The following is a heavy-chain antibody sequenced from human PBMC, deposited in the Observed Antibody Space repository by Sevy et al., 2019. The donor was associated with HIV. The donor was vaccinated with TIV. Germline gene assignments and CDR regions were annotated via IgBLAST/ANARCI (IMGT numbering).Heavy chain of an antibody. J-gene: IGHJ3*02. D-gene: IGHD5-18*01. CDR2: ISYDGSNK. V-gene: IGHV3-30-3*01. CDR3: ARIPTWIQLWPHDAFDI. CDR1: GFTFSSYA. Sequence: GGSLRLSCAASGFTFSSYAMHWVRQAPGKGLEWVAVISYDGSNKYYADSVKGRFTISRDNSKNTLYLQMNSLRAEDTAVYYCARIPTWIQLWPHDAFDIWGQGTMVTVSS.